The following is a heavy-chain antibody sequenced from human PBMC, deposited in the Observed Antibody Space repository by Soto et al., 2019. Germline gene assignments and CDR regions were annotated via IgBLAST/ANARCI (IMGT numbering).Heavy chain of an antibody. Sequence: QLQESGPGLVKPSETLSLTCSVSGDSINSDKYYWGWIRQPPGKGLEWIGSIYYRGNTYYNPPLKTRVTVSLDKSRSQFSLRLNSVTAADSAVYFCARLEGLATISYYFDFWGQGAQVTVSS. CDR3: ARLEGLATISYYFDF. CDR1: GDSINSDKYY. V-gene: IGHV4-39*01. D-gene: IGHD3-9*01. CDR2: IYYRGNT. J-gene: IGHJ4*02.